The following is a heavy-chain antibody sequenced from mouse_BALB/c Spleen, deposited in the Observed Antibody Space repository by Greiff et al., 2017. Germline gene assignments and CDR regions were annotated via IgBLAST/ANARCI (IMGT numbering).Heavy chain of an antibody. Sequence: QGVESGGGLVKPGGSLKLSCAASGFTFSSYAMSWVRQTPEKRLEWVATISSGGSYTYYPDSVKGRFTISRDNAKNTLYLQMSSLRSEDTAMYYCARLAGTYAMDYWGQGTSVTVSS. V-gene: IGHV5-9-3*01. CDR2: ISSGGSYT. D-gene: IGHD4-1*01. J-gene: IGHJ4*01. CDR1: GFTFSSYA. CDR3: ARLAGTYAMDY.